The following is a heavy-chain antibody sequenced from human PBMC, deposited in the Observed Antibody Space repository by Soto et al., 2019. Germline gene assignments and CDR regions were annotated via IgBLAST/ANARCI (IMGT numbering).Heavy chain of an antibody. CDR1: GGSFIGYY. Sequence: SETLSLTCAVYGGSFIGYYWNWIRQPPGKGLEWIGEINHNGRTNYNPSLKSRVTISIHTSKNQFSLKLSSLMATDTAVYYCARAAPRDSSGLYFDFCGPGGLVTVS. CDR3: ARAAPRDSSGLYFDF. D-gene: IGHD6-19*01. V-gene: IGHV4-34*01. CDR2: INHNGRT. J-gene: IGHJ4*02.